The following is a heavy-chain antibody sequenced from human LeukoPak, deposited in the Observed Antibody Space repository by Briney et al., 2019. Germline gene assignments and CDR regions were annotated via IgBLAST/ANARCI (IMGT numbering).Heavy chain of an antibody. J-gene: IGHJ5*02. V-gene: IGHV4-39*07. CDR3: ARDRGRAAAGKDGFDP. Sequence: PSETLSLTCTVSGGSISSSSYYWGWIRQPPGKGLEWIGSIYYSGSTYYNPSLKSRVTISVDTSKNQFSLKLSSVTAADTAVYYCARDRGRAAAGKDGFDPWGQGTLVTVSS. D-gene: IGHD6-13*01. CDR1: GGSISSSSYY. CDR2: IYYSGST.